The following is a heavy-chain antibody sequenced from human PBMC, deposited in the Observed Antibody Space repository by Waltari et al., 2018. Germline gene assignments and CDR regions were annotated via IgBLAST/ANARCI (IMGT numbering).Heavy chain of an antibody. V-gene: IGHV5-51*01. CDR3: ARPEGSPGAVAIDY. J-gene: IGHJ4*02. D-gene: IGHD6-19*01. CDR2: IYPGDSDT. CDR1: GYSFTSYW. Sequence: EVQLVQSGAEVKKPGESLKISCKGSGYSFTSYWIGWVRQMPGKGLEWMGIIYPGDSDTRYRPSFQGQVTIAADKSSSTAYLKWSSLKASDTAMYYCARPEGSPGAVAIDYWGQGTLVIVSS.